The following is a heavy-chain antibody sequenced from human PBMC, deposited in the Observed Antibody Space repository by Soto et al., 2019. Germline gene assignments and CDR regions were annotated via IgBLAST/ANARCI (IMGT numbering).Heavy chain of an antibody. CDR2: ISNDGNNK. CDR1: GFTFSSYV. J-gene: IGHJ6*02. Sequence: GGSLRLSCASSGFTFSSYVMHLVRQAPGKGLEWVAHISNDGNNKYYADSVKGQLTISRDNSKSTLYLQMNSLRAEDTAVYYCAKDEAHMIAQNYYVWGQGTTVTVS. D-gene: IGHD3-22*01. V-gene: IGHV3-30*18. CDR3: AKDEAHMIAQNYYV.